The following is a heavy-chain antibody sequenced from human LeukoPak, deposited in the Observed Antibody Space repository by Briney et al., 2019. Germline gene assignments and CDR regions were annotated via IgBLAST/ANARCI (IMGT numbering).Heavy chain of an antibody. Sequence: ASVKVSCKASGYTFTYRYLHWVRQAPGQGPEWMGRLNPNTGHAVYAFKFQGRVTITRDTSSSTAYMEVTRLTSDDTALYYCAKDRDGADRIILWGQGTLVTVSS. V-gene: IGHV1-2*06. CDR3: AKDRDGADRIIL. J-gene: IGHJ4*02. CDR1: GYTFTYRY. CDR2: LNPNTGHA. D-gene: IGHD5-24*01.